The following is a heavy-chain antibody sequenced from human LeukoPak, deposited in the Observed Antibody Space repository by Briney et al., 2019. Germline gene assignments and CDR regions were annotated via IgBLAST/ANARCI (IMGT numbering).Heavy chain of an antibody. CDR3: ARAQYLADDVFDI. Sequence: GGSLRLSCAASGFTFSTYWMHWVRQAPGKGLVWVSRIHKDGSSTTYADSVNGRFIISRDNVKNTLFLQMNSLRVEDTAVYYCARAQYLADDVFDIWGQGTVVTVSS. CDR1: GFTFSTYW. V-gene: IGHV3-74*01. D-gene: IGHD2-2*01. J-gene: IGHJ3*02. CDR2: IHKDGSST.